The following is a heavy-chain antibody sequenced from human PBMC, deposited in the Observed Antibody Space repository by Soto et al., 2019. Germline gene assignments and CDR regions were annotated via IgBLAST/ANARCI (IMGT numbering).Heavy chain of an antibody. CDR3: TTKLVRDNYRGLDP. V-gene: IGHV3-15*07. D-gene: IGHD1-7*01. CDR1: GFTFSNAW. J-gene: IGHJ5*02. Sequence: EVQLVESGGGLVESGGSLRLSCAASGFTFSNAWMNWVRQAPGKGLEWVARIKTRIEGETVDYAAPVKGRFAISRDDSKNTLYLQMNSLKIEDTAIYYCTTKLVRDNYRGLDPWGQGTQVTVSS. CDR2: IKTRIEGETV.